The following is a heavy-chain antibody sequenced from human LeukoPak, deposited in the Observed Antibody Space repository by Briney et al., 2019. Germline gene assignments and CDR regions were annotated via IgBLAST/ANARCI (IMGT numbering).Heavy chain of an antibody. V-gene: IGHV5-51*01. CDR3: ARQLMVRGVISIDY. Sequence: GESLKISCKGSGYSFSSYWIGWVRQMPGKGLEWMGIIYPGDSDTRYSPSFQGQVTISADKSISTAYPQWSSLKASDTAMYYCARQLMVRGVISIDYWGQGTLVTVSS. CDR2: IYPGDSDT. D-gene: IGHD3-10*01. CDR1: GYSFSSYW. J-gene: IGHJ4*02.